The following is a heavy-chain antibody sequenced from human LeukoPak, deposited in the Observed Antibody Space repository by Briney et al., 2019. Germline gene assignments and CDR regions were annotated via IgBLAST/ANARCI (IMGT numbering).Heavy chain of an antibody. CDR2: MYRGGST. D-gene: IGHD3-22*01. CDR3: ARGREYDSSGYPFAY. J-gene: IGHJ4*02. CDR1: GFTVSSNY. V-gene: IGHV3-53*01. Sequence: GGSLSLSCAASGFTVSSNYMSWVRQAPGKGLEWVSVMYRGGSTYYADSVKGRLTISRDNSKNTVDLQMNSLRVEDTAVYYCARGREYDSSGYPFAYWGQGTQVTVSS.